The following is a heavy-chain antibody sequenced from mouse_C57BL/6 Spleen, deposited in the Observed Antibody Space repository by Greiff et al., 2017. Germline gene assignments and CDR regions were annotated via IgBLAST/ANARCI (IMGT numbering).Heavy chain of an antibody. CDR2: INPGSGGT. CDR3: ARRDWDEDFDV. CDR1: GYAFTNYL. V-gene: IGHV1-54*01. Sequence: QVQLQQSGAELVRPGTSVKVSCKASGYAFTNYLIEWVKQRPGQGLEWIGVINPGSGGTNSNEKFKGKATLTADKSSSTAYMQLSSLTSEDSAVYFCARRDWDEDFDVWGTGTTVTVSS. D-gene: IGHD4-1*01. J-gene: IGHJ1*03.